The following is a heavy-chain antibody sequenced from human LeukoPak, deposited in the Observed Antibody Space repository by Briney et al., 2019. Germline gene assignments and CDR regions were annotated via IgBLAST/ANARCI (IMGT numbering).Heavy chain of an antibody. J-gene: IGHJ5*02. CDR3: AGGIWFDP. CDR1: GGSINNYY. V-gene: IGHV4-34*01. Sequence: SETLSLTCTVSGGSINNYYWNWIRQPPGKGLEWIGEISHSGSTNYNPSLKSRVTISVDTSKNQFFLKVTSLTAADTAVYYCAGGIWFDPWGQGTLVTVSS. CDR2: ISHSGST.